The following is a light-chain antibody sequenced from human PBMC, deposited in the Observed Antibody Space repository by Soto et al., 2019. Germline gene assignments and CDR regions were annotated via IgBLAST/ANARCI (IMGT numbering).Light chain of an antibody. CDR1: QGISSG. CDR3: QQANSFFRVT. V-gene: IGKV1-12*01. CDR2: AAS. Sequence: DIQMTQSLSSVSASVGDRVTITCRASQGISSGLAWYQQKPGKAPKLLIYAASGLQSGVPSRFSGSGSGTDFTLTISSLQPEDSATYYCQQANSFFRVTFGPGTKVDIK. J-gene: IGKJ3*01.